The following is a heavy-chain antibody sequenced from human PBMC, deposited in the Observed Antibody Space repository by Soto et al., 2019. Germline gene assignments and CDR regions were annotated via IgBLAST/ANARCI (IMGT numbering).Heavy chain of an antibody. D-gene: IGHD2-15*01. CDR2: IYHSGST. Sequence: ASETLSLTCAVSGVSISSSNWWSWVRQPPGKGLEWIGEIYHSGSTNYNPSLKSRVTISVDTSKNQFSLNLSSVTAADTAVYYCARDLLGYCSGNSCYDYYGMDVWGQGTTVTVSS. J-gene: IGHJ6*02. V-gene: IGHV4-4*02. CDR3: ARDLLGYCSGNSCYDYYGMDV. CDR1: GVSISSSNW.